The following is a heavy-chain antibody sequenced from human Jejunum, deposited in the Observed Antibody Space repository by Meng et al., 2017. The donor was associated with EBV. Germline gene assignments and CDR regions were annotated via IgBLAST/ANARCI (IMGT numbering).Heavy chain of an antibody. CDR1: GYPFTRYG. Sequence: QVRLVQFGVEVKKPGASVKVSCKTSGYPFTRYGISWVRQAPGHGPEWMGWITVYNGNTNYAPRLQGRVTMTTDLSTSTAYMELRSLRSDDTAVYYCARDSSGYNANDKVSDYWGQGTLVTVSS. CDR2: ITVYNGNT. CDR3: ARDSSGYNANDKVSDY. D-gene: IGHD5-12*01. J-gene: IGHJ4*01. V-gene: IGHV1-18*01.